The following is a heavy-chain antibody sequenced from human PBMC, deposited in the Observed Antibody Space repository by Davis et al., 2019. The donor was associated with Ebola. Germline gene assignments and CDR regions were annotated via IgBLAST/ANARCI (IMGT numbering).Heavy chain of an antibody. CDR2: IKSKTDGGTT. V-gene: IGHV3-15*07. CDR1: GFTFSNAW. J-gene: IGHJ4*02. Sequence: GESLKISCAASGFTFSNAWMNWVRQAPGKGLEWVGRIKSKTDGGTTDYAAPVKGRFTISRDDSKNTLYLQMNSLKTEDTAVYYCTTGFLMYYYDSSGYYPRDYWGQGTLVTVSS. CDR3: TTGFLMYYYDSSGYYPRDY. D-gene: IGHD3-22*01.